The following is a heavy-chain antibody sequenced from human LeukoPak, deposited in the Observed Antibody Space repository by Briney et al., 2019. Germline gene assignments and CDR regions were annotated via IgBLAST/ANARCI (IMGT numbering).Heavy chain of an antibody. D-gene: IGHD5-18*01. J-gene: IGHJ4*02. Sequence: GESLKISCKASGYSFTSYWIGWVRQMPGKGLEWMGIIDPSDSETRYTPSFQGQVTISVDKSLTTADLQWNSLKASDTAMYYCARQTAMGRSGDFWGQGTLVTVSS. V-gene: IGHV5-51*01. CDR2: IDPSDSET. CDR1: GYSFTSYW. CDR3: ARQTAMGRSGDF.